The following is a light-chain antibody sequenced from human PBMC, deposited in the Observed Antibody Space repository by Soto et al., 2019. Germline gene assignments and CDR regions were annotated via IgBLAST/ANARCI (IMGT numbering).Light chain of an antibody. CDR3: CSYAGSYTWV. V-gene: IGLV2-11*01. Sequence: QSALTQPRSVSGSPGQSVTISCSGTSSHVGGYNFVSWYQQHPGKAPKLMIYDVSKRPSGVPDRFSGSKSGNTASLIISGLQAEDEADYYCCSYAGSYTWVFGGGSKLTVL. CDR2: DVS. J-gene: IGLJ2*01. CDR1: SSHVGGYNF.